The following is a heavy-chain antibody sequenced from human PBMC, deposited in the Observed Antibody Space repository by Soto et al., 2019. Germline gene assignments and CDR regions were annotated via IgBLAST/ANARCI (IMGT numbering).Heavy chain of an antibody. D-gene: IGHD2-2*01. CDR3: AKDLPIVVVPAAIGNFDY. J-gene: IGHJ4*02. CDR1: GFTFSSYA. V-gene: IGHV3-23*01. Sequence: GGSLRLSCAASGFTFSSYAMSWVRQAPGKGLEWVSAISGSGGSTYYADSVKGRFTISRDNSKNTLYLQMNSLRAEDTAVYYCAKDLPIVVVPAAIGNFDYWGQGTLVTVSS. CDR2: ISGSGGST.